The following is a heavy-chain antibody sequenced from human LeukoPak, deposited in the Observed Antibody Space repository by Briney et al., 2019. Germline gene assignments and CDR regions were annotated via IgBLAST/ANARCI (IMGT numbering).Heavy chain of an antibody. CDR3: AMLELTEDYFDY. V-gene: IGHV1-18*01. D-gene: IGHD1-7*01. CDR2: ISAYNGNT. CDR1: GYTFTIYG. Sequence: ASVKVSCKASGYTFTIYGISWVRQAPGQGLEWMGWISAYNGNTNYAQKLQGRVTMTTDTSTSTAYMELRSLRSDDTAVYYCAMLELTEDYFDYWGQGTLVTVSS. J-gene: IGHJ4*02.